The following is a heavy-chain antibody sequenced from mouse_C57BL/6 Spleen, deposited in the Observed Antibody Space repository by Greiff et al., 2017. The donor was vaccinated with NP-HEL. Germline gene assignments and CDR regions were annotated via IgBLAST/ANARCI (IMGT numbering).Heavy chain of an antibody. CDR2: IDPSDSYT. V-gene: IGHV1-59*01. Sequence: QVQLQQPGAELVRPGTSVKLSCKASGYTFTSYWMHWVKQRPGQGLEWIGVIDPSDSYTNYNQKFKGKGTLTVDTSSSTAYMQLSSLTSEDSAIYYCARRNYSNYDWFAYWGQGTLVTVSA. J-gene: IGHJ3*01. CDR1: GYTFTSYW. CDR3: ARRNYSNYDWFAY. D-gene: IGHD2-5*01.